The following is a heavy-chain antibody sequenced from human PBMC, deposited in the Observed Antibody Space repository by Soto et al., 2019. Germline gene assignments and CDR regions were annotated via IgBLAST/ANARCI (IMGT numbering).Heavy chain of an antibody. CDR2: IYHSGST. V-gene: IGHV4-30-2*01. CDR3: ARDGFSSSWYPTVDY. Sequence: QLQLQESGSGLVKSSQTLSLTCAVSGGSISSGGYSWSWIRQPPGKGLEWIGYIYHSGSTYYNPSLKSRVTISVDRSKNQFSLKLSSVTAADTAVYYCARDGFSSSWYPTVDYWGQGTLVTVSS. D-gene: IGHD6-13*01. J-gene: IGHJ4*02. CDR1: GGSISSGGYS.